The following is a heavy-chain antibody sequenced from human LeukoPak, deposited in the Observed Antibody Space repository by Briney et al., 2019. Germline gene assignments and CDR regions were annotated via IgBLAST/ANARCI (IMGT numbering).Heavy chain of an antibody. CDR3: ARDDTGTTGSWFDP. CDR2: IYYSGST. D-gene: IGHD1-1*01. V-gene: IGHV4-59*11. Sequence: PSETLSLTCTVSGVSISSHYWSWIRQPPGKGLEWIGYIYYSGSTNYNPSLKSRVTISVDTSKNQFSLKLSSVTAADTAVYYCARDDTGTTGSWFDPWGQGTLVTVSS. CDR1: GVSISSHY. J-gene: IGHJ5*02.